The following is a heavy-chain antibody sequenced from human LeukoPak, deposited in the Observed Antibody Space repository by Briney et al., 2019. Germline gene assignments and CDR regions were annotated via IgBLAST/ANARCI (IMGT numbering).Heavy chain of an antibody. CDR1: GFTFSSYA. D-gene: IGHD4/OR15-4a*01. J-gene: IGHJ6*03. Sequence: GGSLRLSCAASGFTFSSYAMSWVRQAAGKGLEWVSGISGSGGSTYYADSVKGRFTISRDNSKDTLYLQMNSLRAEDTAVYHCAKNYGANSYYYMDVWGKGTTVTVSS. V-gene: IGHV3-23*01. CDR2: ISGSGGST. CDR3: AKNYGANSYYYMDV.